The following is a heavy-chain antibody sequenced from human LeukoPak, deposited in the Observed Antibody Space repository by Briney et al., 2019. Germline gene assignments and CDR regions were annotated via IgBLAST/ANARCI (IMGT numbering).Heavy chain of an antibody. V-gene: IGHV3-23*01. D-gene: IGHD3-10*01. CDR3: AKGAMVRGVLDY. CDR1: GFTFSSYA. CDR2: ISNSGEST. Sequence: PGGSLRLSCAASGFTFSSYAMNWVRQAPGKGVEWVSTISNSGESTYYADSVKGRFTISRDNSKNTLFLQMNSLRAEDTAVYYCAKGAMVRGVLDYWGQGTLVTVSS. J-gene: IGHJ4*02.